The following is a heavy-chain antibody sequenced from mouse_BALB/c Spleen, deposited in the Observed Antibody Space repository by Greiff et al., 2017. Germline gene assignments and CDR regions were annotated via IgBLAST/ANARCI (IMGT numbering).Heavy chain of an antibody. CDR3: TRDWEYYFDY. J-gene: IGHJ2*01. D-gene: IGHD4-1*01. V-gene: IGHV5-6-5*01. Sequence: EVQRVESGGGLVKPGGSLKLSCAASGFTFSSYAMSWVRQTPEKRLEWVASISSGGSTYYPDSVKGRFTISRDNAKNTLYLQMSSLKSEDTAMYYCTRDWEYYFDYWGQGTTLTVSS. CDR2: ISSGGST. CDR1: GFTFSSYA.